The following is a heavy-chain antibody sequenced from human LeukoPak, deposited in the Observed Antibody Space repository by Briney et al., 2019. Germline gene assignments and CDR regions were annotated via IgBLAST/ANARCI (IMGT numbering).Heavy chain of an antibody. CDR2: IKSKTDGGTT. Sequence: GGSLRLSCAASGFTFSNAWMSWVRQAPGKGLEWVGRIKSKTDGGTTDYAAPVKGRLTISRDDSKNTLYLQMNSLKTEDTAVYYCTTAATVSQDYFDYWGQGTLVTVSS. CDR1: GFTFSNAW. J-gene: IGHJ4*02. V-gene: IGHV3-15*01. CDR3: TTAATVSQDYFDY. D-gene: IGHD4-17*01.